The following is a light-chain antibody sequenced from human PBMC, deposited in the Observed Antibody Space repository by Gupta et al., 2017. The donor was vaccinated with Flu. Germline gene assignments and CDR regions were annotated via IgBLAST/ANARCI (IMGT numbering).Light chain of an antibody. CDR3: SSYTTTSTSVF. V-gene: IGLV2-14*01. CDR1: SSDIGGYNY. Sequence: QSALTQPASVSGSPGQSITISCTGSSSDIGGYNYVSWYQQHPGKAPKLMIYEVSNRPSGVSNRFSGSKSGNTASLTISRLQAEDEADYYCSSYTTTSTSVFFGGGTQLTVL. CDR2: EVS. J-gene: IGLJ2*01.